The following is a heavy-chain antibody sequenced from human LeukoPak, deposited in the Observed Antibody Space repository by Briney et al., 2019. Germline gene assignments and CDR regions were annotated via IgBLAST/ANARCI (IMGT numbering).Heavy chain of an antibody. CDR3: RSMEFDH. CDR1: GFTFSYYA. D-gene: IGHD1-1*01. J-gene: IGHJ5*02. Sequence: GGSLRLSCSASGFTFSYYAMHWVRQAPGKGLEYVSAISTNGGSTYYADSVRGRFTISRDNSKNTLYLQMSSLRAEDTAVYWCRSMEFDHWGQGSLVTVSS. V-gene: IGHV3-64D*09. CDR2: ISTNGGST.